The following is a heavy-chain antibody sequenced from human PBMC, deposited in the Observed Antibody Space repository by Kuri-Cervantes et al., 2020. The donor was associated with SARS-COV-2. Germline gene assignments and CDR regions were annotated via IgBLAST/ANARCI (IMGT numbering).Heavy chain of an antibody. CDR2: ISGSGGST. CDR1: GITFSSYA. D-gene: IGHD2-15*01. Sequence: GESLKISCAASGITFSSYAMSWVRQAPGKGLELVSAISGSGGSTYYADSVKGQFTISRDNSKNTLYLQMNSLRAEDTAVYYCAKDQHGIVVVVAAIDYWGQGTMVTVSS. J-gene: IGHJ4*02. V-gene: IGHV3-23*01. CDR3: AKDQHGIVVVVAAIDY.